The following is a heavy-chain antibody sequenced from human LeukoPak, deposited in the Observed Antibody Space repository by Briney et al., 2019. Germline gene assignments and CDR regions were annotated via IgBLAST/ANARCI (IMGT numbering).Heavy chain of an antibody. CDR3: TRIIKSGSFDY. CDR2: IKSKTDGGTT. J-gene: IGHJ4*02. CDR1: GLTFSNAW. Sequence: GGSLTLSCAASGLTFSNAWMSCVRQAPGKGLEWVGRIKSKTDGGTTDYAAPVKGRFTISRDDSKNTLYLQMNSLKTEDTAVYYCTRIIKSGSFDYWGQGTLVTV. V-gene: IGHV3-15*01. D-gene: IGHD1-26*01.